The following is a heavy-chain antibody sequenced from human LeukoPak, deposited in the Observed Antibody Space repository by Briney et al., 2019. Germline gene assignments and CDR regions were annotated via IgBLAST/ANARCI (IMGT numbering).Heavy chain of an antibody. D-gene: IGHD6-19*01. CDR3: ARDFGFGSA. CDR1: GGSISSSY. CDR2: IFTSGTT. J-gene: IGHJ5*02. V-gene: IGHV4-4*07. Sequence: PSETLSLTCTVSGGSISSSYWSWIRQPAGKGLEWIGRIFTSGTTEYNPSLESRVTMSVDTSKNQFSLKLTSVTAADTAVYYCARDFGFGSAWGQGALVTVSS.